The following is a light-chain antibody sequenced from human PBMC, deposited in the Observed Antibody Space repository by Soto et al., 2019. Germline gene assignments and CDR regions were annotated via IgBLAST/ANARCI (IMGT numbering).Light chain of an antibody. V-gene: IGKV1-39*01. CDR2: GAS. Sequence: DIQMTQSPSSLSASIGDRVTITCRASQTVTKYLNWYQQKPGKPPNLLIFGASSLRSGVPSRFSGSGSGTDFVLTISSLQSEDFATYYCHQTYSAPNTFGQGTKLEIK. CDR3: HQTYSAPNT. CDR1: QTVTKY. J-gene: IGKJ2*01.